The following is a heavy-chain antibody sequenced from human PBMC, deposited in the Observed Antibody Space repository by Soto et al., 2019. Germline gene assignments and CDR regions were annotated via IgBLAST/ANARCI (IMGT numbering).Heavy chain of an antibody. J-gene: IGHJ1*01. CDR1: GFTFSNYE. CDR3: ARGLTYDSSGYFQN. D-gene: IGHD3-22*01. V-gene: IGHV3-48*03. Sequence: EVQLVESGGGLVQPGGSLRLSCAASGFTFSNYEMNWVRQAPGKGLEWISYISSSGSTMNYADSVKGRFTISRDNAENSLSLQMNSLRAEDTAVYYCARGLTYDSSGYFQNWGQGTLVTVSS. CDR2: ISSSGSTM.